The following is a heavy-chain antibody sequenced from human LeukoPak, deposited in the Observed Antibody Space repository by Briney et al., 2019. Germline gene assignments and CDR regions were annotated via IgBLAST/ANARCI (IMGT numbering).Heavy chain of an antibody. Sequence: GGSLRLSCAASGFTFSNHWIHWVRQVPGKGLVWVSRIDGGGSSTSYADSVKGRFSIFRDNAKSTLYLQMNSLRVDDTAIYYCARGPRGSGGAYVGDYWGHGTLVTVSS. V-gene: IGHV3-74*01. J-gene: IGHJ4*01. CDR3: ARGPRGSGGAYVGDY. CDR2: IDGGGSST. D-gene: IGHD2-15*01. CDR1: GFTFSNHW.